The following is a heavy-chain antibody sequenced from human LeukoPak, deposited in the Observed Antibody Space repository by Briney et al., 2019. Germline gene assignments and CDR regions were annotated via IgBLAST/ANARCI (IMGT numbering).Heavy chain of an antibody. CDR1: GGSISYYY. D-gene: IGHD2-21*02. J-gene: IGHJ3*02. CDR2: VYYSGST. V-gene: IGHV4-59*08. Sequence: SETLSLTCTVSGGSISYYYWSWIRQPPGKGLEWIGYVYYSGSTSYNPSLKSRVTISLDTSKHQFSLKLNSVTAADTAVYYCARRAYCGGDCFGGAFEIWGQGTMVTVSS. CDR3: ARRAYCGGDCFGGAFEI.